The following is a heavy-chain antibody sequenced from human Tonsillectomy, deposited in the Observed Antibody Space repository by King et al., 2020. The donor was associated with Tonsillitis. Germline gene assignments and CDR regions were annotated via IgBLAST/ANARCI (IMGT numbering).Heavy chain of an antibody. Sequence: TLKESGPVLVKPTETLTLTCTVSGFSLSNARMGVSWIRQPPGKALEWLAHIFSNDEKSYSTSLKSRLTISKDTSKSQVVLTMTNMDPVDTATYYCARISPRGDYVSLDYWGQGTLVTVSS. CDR3: ARISPRGDYVSLDY. V-gene: IGHV2-26*01. CDR2: IFSNDEK. CDR1: GFSLSNARMG. J-gene: IGHJ4*02. D-gene: IGHD4-17*01.